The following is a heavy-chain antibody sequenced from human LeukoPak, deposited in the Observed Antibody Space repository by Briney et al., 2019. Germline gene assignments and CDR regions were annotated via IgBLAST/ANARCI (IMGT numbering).Heavy chain of an antibody. CDR2: IYYSGST. D-gene: IGHD4-17*01. CDR1: GGSMSNYY. J-gene: IGHJ3*02. CDR3: ARDRRAEGVTTQAFDI. V-gene: IGHV4-59*01. Sequence: SETLSLTCTVSGGSMSNYYWSWIRQPPGKGLEWIGYIYYSGSTNYNPSLKSRVTISVDTSKNQFSLKLSSVTAADTAVYYCARDRRAEGVTTQAFDIWGQGTMVTVSS.